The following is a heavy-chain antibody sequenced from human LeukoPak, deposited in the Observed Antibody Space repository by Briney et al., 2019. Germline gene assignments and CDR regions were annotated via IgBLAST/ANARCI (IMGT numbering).Heavy chain of an antibody. Sequence: PSETLSLTCTVSGVSISGDYWTWIRQPPGKGLEWIGYIHYSGSTSYNPSLKSRVTISVDTSKNQFSLKLTSVTSADTAVYYCARDAGATAYWGQGALVTVSS. CDR2: IHYSGST. CDR1: GVSISGDY. J-gene: IGHJ4*02. V-gene: IGHV4-59*01. CDR3: ARDAGATAY. D-gene: IGHD4/OR15-4a*01.